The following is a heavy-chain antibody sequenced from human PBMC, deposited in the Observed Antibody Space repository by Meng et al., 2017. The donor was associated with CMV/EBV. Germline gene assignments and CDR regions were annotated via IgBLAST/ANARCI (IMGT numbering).Heavy chain of an antibody. V-gene: IGHV1-2*02. CDR3: VRSSGWSLFDY. J-gene: IGHJ4*02. Sequence: VQFGAEMKKPGCSVKVSCTTSGFTFSDYYIHWVRQAPGQGLEWMGWVNSNNDATNYARKFQGRVSMTRDTSTSTAHMELSRLMSDDTAVYYCVRSSGWSLFDYWGQGTLVTVSS. D-gene: IGHD6-19*01. CDR2: VNSNNDAT. CDR1: GFTFSDYY.